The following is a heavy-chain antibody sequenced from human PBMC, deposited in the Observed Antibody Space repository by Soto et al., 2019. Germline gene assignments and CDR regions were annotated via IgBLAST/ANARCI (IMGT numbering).Heavy chain of an antibody. CDR1: GGSISSYY. J-gene: IGHJ4*02. D-gene: IGHD5-12*01. CDR3: ARENPQGLYSGDAY. Sequence: SETLSLTCTVSGGSISSYYWSWIRQPPGKGLEWIGYIYYSGSTNYNPSLKSRVTISVDTSKNQFSLKLSSVTAADTAVYYCARENPQGLYSGDAYWGQGTLVTVSS. CDR2: IYYSGST. V-gene: IGHV4-59*01.